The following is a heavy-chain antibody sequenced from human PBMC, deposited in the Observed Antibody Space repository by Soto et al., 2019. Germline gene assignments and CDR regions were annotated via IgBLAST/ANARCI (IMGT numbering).Heavy chain of an antibody. CDR2: TSYTGNT. V-gene: IGHV4-59*01. CDR3: ARESSGYYGQTHDDAFDI. CDR1: GGSITSYH. D-gene: IGHD3-22*01. J-gene: IGHJ3*02. Sequence: PSETLSLTCVVSGGSITSYHWSWIRQFPGKGLEWIAYTSYTGNTNYNPSLQSRVTISVDTSKNQFSLKLSSVTAADTAVYYCARESSGYYGQTHDDAFDIWGQGTMVTVSS.